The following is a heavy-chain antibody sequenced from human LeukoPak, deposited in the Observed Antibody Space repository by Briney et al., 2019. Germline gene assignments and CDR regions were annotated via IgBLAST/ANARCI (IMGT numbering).Heavy chain of an antibody. Sequence: GGSLRLSCAVSGFIFSNYAMTWVRQAPGKGLEWVGRIKSKTDGGTTDYAAPVKGRFTISRDDSKNTLYLQMNSLKTEDTAVYYCTTDYCSSTSCYSDYWGQGTLVTVSS. J-gene: IGHJ4*02. V-gene: IGHV3-15*01. CDR3: TTDYCSSTSCYSDY. CDR2: IKSKTDGGTT. CDR1: GFIFSNYA. D-gene: IGHD2-2*01.